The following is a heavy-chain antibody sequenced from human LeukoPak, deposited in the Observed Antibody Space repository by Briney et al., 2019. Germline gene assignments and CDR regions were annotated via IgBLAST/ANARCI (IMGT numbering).Heavy chain of an antibody. J-gene: IGHJ4*02. CDR3: ARYDTTVTITLDN. Sequence: SETLPLTCSVSGGSISSRSFSWGCIRQPPGKGLEWIGNIYYGGSTYYNPSLNSRVTISVDTSKDQLSLKLTSVTATDTAVYYCARYDTTVTITLDNWGQGTLVTVSS. CDR1: GGSISSRSFS. V-gene: IGHV4-39*01. D-gene: IGHD4-17*01. CDR2: IYYGGST.